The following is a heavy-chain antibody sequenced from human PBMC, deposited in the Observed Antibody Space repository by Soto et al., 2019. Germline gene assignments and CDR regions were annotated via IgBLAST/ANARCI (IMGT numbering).Heavy chain of an antibody. D-gene: IGHD6-13*01. CDR1: GFSLSTSGMS. CDR3: ARSGFNSSWYSYFFDY. V-gene: IGHV2-70*01. J-gene: IGHJ4*01. CDR2: IDWDGDE. Sequence: PTLVNPTQTLTLTCSFSGFSLSTSGMSVSWIRQPPGKALEWLALIDWDGDEHYTTSLKTRLTISKDTSKNQVVLTLTNMDPVDTATYFCARSGFNSSWYSYFFDYWGQGAMVTV.